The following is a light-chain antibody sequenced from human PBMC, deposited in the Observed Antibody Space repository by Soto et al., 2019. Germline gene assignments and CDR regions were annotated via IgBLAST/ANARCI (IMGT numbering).Light chain of an antibody. Sequence: DIQMTQSPSSLSASVGDRVTITCQASQDISNYLNWYQQKPGKAPKLLIYDASNLETGVPSRFSGSGSGKDFTFTSSSLQPEDIATYYCQQYDNRLTFGGGTKVEIK. CDR3: QQYDNRLT. V-gene: IGKV1-33*01. CDR1: QDISNY. CDR2: DAS. J-gene: IGKJ4*01.